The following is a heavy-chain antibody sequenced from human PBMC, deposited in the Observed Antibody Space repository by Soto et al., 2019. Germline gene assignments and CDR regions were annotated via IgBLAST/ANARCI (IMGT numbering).Heavy chain of an antibody. CDR3: ARGGSFSGDGGGGWIGYYYYYMDV. D-gene: IGHD2-21*01. V-gene: IGHV1-18*01. CDR1: GYTFTSYG. CDR2: ISAYNGNT. Sequence: QVQLVQSGAEVKKPGASVKVSCKASGYTFTSYGISWVRQAPGQGLEWMGWISAYNGNTNYAQKLRGRITMTTDTSTSTAYMELRSLRSADTAGYFCARGGSFSGDGGGGWIGYYYYYMDVWGKGTTVTVSS. J-gene: IGHJ6*03.